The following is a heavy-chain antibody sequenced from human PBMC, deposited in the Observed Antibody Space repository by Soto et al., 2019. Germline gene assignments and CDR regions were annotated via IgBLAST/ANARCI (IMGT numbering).Heavy chain of an antibody. CDR2: IIPIFGTA. Sequence: QVQLVQSGAEVKKPGSSVKVSCKASGGTFSSYAISWVRQAPGQGIEWMGGIIPIFGTADYAQKIQGRVTITADESTSTEEMELGTLRSEETAVYYCASSGGSSPESRYYYGRDVWGQGTTVTVSS. J-gene: IGHJ6*02. CDR1: GGTFSSYA. CDR3: ASSGGSSPESRYYYGRDV. D-gene: IGHD2-15*01. V-gene: IGHV1-69*12.